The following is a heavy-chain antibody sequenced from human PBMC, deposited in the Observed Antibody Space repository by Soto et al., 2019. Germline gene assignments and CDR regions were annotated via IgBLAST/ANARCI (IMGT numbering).Heavy chain of an antibody. CDR2: LLRSGSSA. J-gene: IGHJ5*02. V-gene: IGHV3-23*01. D-gene: IGHD4-17*01. Sequence: HPEGSLRLSCAASGFTFRNYAMTWARQAPGKGLEWVSSLLRSGSSAYYADSVRGRFTISSDTSANSLYLQMDNLRAEDTAIYYCAKDAISGDGIWLMDSWGQGTVVTVSS. CDR3: AKDAISGDGIWLMDS. CDR1: GFTFRNYA.